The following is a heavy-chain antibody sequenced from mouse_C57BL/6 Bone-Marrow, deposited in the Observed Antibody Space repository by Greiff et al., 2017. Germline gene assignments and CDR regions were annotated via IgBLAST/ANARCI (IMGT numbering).Heavy chain of an antibody. D-gene: IGHD2-1*01. CDR1: GYSFTGYY. J-gene: IGHJ3*01. CDR2: INPGTGGT. CDR3: ARGCNYGKGWFAF. Sequence: VQLQQSGPELVKPGASVKISCKASGYSFTGYYMNWVKQSPGKSLEWIGEINPGTGGTNYKQKFKAKATLTVDKSSSTAYMQLKSLTSEDSAVYYCARGCNYGKGWFAFWGQGTLVTVSA. V-gene: IGHV1-42*01.